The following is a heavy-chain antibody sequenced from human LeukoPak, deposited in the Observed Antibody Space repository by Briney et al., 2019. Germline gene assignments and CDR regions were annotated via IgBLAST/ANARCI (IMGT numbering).Heavy chain of an antibody. J-gene: IGHJ4*02. Sequence: GGSLRLSCAASGFTFTNYWMHWVRQAPGMGLVWVSRLPPDELGIIYADSVKGRFTVSRDNAKNTVYLQMNNLRVDDTAMYYCVGTTASRGSEYWGQGALVTVSS. CDR2: LPPDELGI. CDR3: VGTTASRGSEY. V-gene: IGHV3-74*01. CDR1: GFTFTNYW. D-gene: IGHD3-16*01.